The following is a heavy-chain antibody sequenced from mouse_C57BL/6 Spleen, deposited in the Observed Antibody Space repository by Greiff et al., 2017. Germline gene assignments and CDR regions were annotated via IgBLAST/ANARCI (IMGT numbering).Heavy chain of an antibody. CDR3: ARRDYSNYGYAMDY. V-gene: IGHV1-55*01. CDR1: GYTFTSYW. Sequence: QVQLQQPGAELVKPGASVKMSCKASGYTFTSYWITWVKQRPGQGLEWIGDIYPGSGSTNYNEKFKSKSTLTVDPSSSTAYMQLSSLTSEDAAVYYCARRDYSNYGYAMDYWGQGTSVTVSS. CDR2: IYPGSGST. J-gene: IGHJ4*01. D-gene: IGHD2-5*01.